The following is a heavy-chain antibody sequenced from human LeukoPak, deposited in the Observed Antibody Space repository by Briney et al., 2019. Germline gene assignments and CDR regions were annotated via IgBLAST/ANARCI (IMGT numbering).Heavy chain of an antibody. CDR2: ISSSGSTI. Sequence: GGSLRLSCAASGFTFSSYEMNWVRQAPGKGLEWVSYISSSGSTIYYADSVKGRFTISRDNAKNSLYLQMNSLRAEDTAVYYCARDIGSITMVRGVRNFDYWGQGTLVTVSS. CDR1: GFTFSSYE. J-gene: IGHJ4*02. V-gene: IGHV3-48*03. D-gene: IGHD3-10*01. CDR3: ARDIGSITMVRGVRNFDY.